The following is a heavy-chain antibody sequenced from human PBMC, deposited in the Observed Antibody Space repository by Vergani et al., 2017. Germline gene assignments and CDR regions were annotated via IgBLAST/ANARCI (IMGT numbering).Heavy chain of an antibody. V-gene: IGHV4-39*01. Sequence: QMQLQESGPGLVKPSETLSLSCTVSGDSISTSSYAWGWLRQPPGKTLEWIGTVFYGGRTSYNPSLKSRVTLSLDTSRKQISLHLTSVTAADTAVYYCARRGLHGSGTKDNVEGYFDSWGQGILVTVSS. J-gene: IGHJ4*02. CDR1: GDSISTSSYA. D-gene: IGHD3-10*01. CDR3: ARRGLHGSGTKDNVEGYFDS. CDR2: VFYGGRT.